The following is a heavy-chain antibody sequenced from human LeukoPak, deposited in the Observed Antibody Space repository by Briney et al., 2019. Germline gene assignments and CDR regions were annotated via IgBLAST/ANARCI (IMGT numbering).Heavy chain of an antibody. Sequence: ASVKVSCKASGYTFTGYYIHWVRQAPGQGLEWMGWINPNSGGTNYAQKFQGRVTMTRDPSISTAFMELSRLRSDDTAVYYCARAVAGLLKPPYFDYWGQGTLVSVSS. J-gene: IGHJ4*02. V-gene: IGHV1-2*02. CDR1: GYTFTGYY. D-gene: IGHD2-15*01. CDR3: ARAVAGLLKPPYFDY. CDR2: INPNSGGT.